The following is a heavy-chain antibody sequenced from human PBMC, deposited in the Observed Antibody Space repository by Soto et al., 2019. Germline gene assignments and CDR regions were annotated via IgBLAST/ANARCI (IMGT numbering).Heavy chain of an antibody. D-gene: IGHD6-13*01. V-gene: IGHV3-23*01. CDR1: GFTFSSYA. J-gene: IGHJ5*02. CDR3: AKNGRAAAMYNWFDP. Sequence: EVQLLASGGGLVQPGGSLRLSCTGSGFTFSSYAMNWVRQAPGKGLECVSTISGSGGTTYYADSVKGRFTISRDNSKNTLYLQMSSLRAEDTAVYYCAKNGRAAAMYNWFDPWGQGTLVTVSP. CDR2: ISGSGGTT.